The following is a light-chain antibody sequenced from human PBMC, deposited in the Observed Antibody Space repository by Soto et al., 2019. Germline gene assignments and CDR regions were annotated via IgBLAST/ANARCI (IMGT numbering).Light chain of an antibody. V-gene: IGKV1-5*03. CDR2: KAS. CDR1: QSISTW. Sequence: DIQTTQSPFTLSASVGDRVTITCRASQSISTWLAWYQQKPGKAPKLLIYKASSLDSGVPSRFSGSGSGTEFTLTISSLQPDDFATHYCQHYNSYSEAFGQGTKVDIK. J-gene: IGKJ1*01. CDR3: QHYNSYSEA.